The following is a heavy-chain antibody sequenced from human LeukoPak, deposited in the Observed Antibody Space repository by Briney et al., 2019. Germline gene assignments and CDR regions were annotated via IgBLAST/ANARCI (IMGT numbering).Heavy chain of an antibody. V-gene: IGHV4-38-2*01. D-gene: IGHD2-2*01. J-gene: IGHJ4*02. Sequence: SETLSLTCAVSGYSISSGYYWGWIRQPPGKGLEWIGEINHSGSTNYNPSLKSRVTISVDTSKNQFSLKLSSVTAADTAVYYCAANNPVVPAAMPLGYWGQGTLVTVSS. CDR1: GYSISSGYY. CDR2: INHSGST. CDR3: AANNPVVPAAMPLGY.